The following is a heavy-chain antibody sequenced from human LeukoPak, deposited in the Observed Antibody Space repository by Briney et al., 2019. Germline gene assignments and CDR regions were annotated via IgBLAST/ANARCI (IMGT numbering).Heavy chain of an antibody. V-gene: IGHV4-59*01. D-gene: IGHD4-17*01. CDR3: ARGVAAYGPYDY. CDR1: GDSICTYY. CDR2: MYYSGST. J-gene: IGHJ4*02. Sequence: PSETLSLTCTVSGDSICTYYWSWIRQPPGKGLEWIGYMYYSGSTNYNPSLKSRVTISLDTPKNQFSLRLNSVTAADTAVYYCARGVAAYGPYDYWRQGTLVTVSS.